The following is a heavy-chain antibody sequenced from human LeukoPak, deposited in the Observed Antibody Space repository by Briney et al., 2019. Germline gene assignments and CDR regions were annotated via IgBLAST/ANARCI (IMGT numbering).Heavy chain of an antibody. D-gene: IGHD3-3*01. CDR1: GASVRSCC. CDR2: ISNDGST. V-gene: IGHV4-59*08. CDR3: ARRFLSYWYFDL. Sequence: SETLSLTCTVSGASVRSCCWNWIRQPPGKGLEWIGYISNDGSTNYNSSLKSRVTISVDTSKNQFSLSLRSVTAADTAVYYCARRFLSYWYFDLWGRGTLVTVSS. J-gene: IGHJ2*01.